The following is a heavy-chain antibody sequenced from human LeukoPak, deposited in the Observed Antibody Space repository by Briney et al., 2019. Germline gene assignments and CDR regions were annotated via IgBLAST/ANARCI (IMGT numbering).Heavy chain of an antibody. CDR1: GFTFSSYE. CDR2: ISSSGSTI. D-gene: IGHD1-26*01. Sequence: GGSLRLSCAASGFTFSSYEMNWVRQAPGKRLEWVSYISSSGSTIYYADSVKGRFTISRDNAKNSLYLQMNSLRAEDTAVYYCARDPGRGIVGATPQLWGQGTLVTVSS. CDR3: ARDPGRGIVGATPQL. V-gene: IGHV3-48*03. J-gene: IGHJ1*01.